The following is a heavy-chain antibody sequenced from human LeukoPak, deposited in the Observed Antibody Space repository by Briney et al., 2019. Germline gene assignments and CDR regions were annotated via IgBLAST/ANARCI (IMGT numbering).Heavy chain of an antibody. J-gene: IGHJ6*03. V-gene: IGHV1-69*05. Sequence: ASVKVSCKASGGTFSSYTINWVRQAPGQGLEWMGGIIPVFGTANYVQKFQGRVTITRNTSISTAYMELSSLRSEDTAVYYCARATIGSIGYCSSTSCSPGYYYMDVWGKGTTVTVSS. CDR3: ARATIGSIGYCSSTSCSPGYYYMDV. CDR1: GGTFSSYT. D-gene: IGHD2-2*01. CDR2: IIPVFGTA.